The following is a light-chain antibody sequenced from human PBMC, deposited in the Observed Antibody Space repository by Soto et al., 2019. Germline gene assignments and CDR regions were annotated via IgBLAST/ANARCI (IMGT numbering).Light chain of an antibody. J-gene: IGKJ4*01. CDR3: QQSHTPPLT. V-gene: IGKV1-39*01. Sequence: DIQMTQSPSPLSASVGDRVTVTCRASQSISRYLNWYQQKPGNAPKLLIYAASNLQSGVPSRFSGSGSGTDFTLTISSLHPEDFATYLCQQSHTPPLTFGGGTKLDIK. CDR2: AAS. CDR1: QSISRY.